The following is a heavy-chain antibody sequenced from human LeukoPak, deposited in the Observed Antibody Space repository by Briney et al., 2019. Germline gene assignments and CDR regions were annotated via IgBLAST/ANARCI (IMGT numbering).Heavy chain of an antibody. CDR1: GFTFSSYA. CDR2: ISGSGGNT. V-gene: IGHV3-23*01. D-gene: IGHD5-18*01. Sequence: GGSLRLSCAASGFTFSSYAMSWVRQAPGKGLEWVSTISGSGGNTYYADSVKGRFTISRDISKNTLYLQMNSLRAEDTAVYYCAKDSGSGYSYGYFDYWGQGTLVTVSS. CDR3: AKDSGSGYSYGYFDY. J-gene: IGHJ4*02.